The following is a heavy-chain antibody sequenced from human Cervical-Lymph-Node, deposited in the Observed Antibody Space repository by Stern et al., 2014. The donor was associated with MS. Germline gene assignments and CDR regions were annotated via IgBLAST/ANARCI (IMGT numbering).Heavy chain of an antibody. D-gene: IGHD5-12*01. Sequence: VQLEESGSELKKPGASVKVSCKASGYSFTNYAMNWVRQAPGQGLEWMGWINTNTGHPTYGQGYTGRFVLSLDTSVSTAYLQISSLKVEDTAVYYCARGGASWRYGMDVWGQGTTVTVSS. CDR1: GYSFTNYA. V-gene: IGHV7-4-1*02. CDR2: INTNTGHP. CDR3: ARGGASWRYGMDV. J-gene: IGHJ6*02.